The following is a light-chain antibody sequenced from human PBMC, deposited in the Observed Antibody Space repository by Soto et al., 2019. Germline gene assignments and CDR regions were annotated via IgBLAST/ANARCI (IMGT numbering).Light chain of an antibody. V-gene: IGKV3-15*01. CDR2: GAS. J-gene: IGKJ1*01. Sequence: VLTQSPDILSLSPGEPATLSCRASQSVTSGNLAWYQQKPGQAPRLLIYGASTRATGIPARFSGSGSGTEFTLTISSLQSEDFAVYYCQQYNNWLGTFGQGTKVDIK. CDR1: QSVTSGN. CDR3: QQYNNWLGT.